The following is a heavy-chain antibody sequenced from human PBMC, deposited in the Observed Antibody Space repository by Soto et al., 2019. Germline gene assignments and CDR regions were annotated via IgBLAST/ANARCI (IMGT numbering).Heavy chain of an antibody. J-gene: IGHJ6*02. CDR1: GFTFSSYA. CDR3: GRDRLMYYRKDYPSYYYGMDV. V-gene: IGHV3-30-3*01. Sequence: QVQLVESGGGVVQPGRSLRLSCAASGFTFSSYAMHWVRQAPGKGLEWVAVISYDGSNKYYADSVKGRFTISRDNSKNTLYLQKNNRRTEDEAVYYCGRDRLMYYRKDYPSYYYGMDVWGQGTTVTVSS. D-gene: IGHD2-8*01. CDR2: ISYDGSNK.